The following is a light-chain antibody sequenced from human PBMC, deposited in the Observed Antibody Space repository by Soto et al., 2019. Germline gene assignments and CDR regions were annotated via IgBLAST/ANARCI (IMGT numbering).Light chain of an antibody. CDR1: QSISSW. CDR2: DAS. V-gene: IGKV1-5*01. Sequence: DIQMTQSPSTLSASVGDRVTITCRASQSISSWLAWYQKKPGKAPKLLIYDASSLESGVPSRFSDSGSGTEFTLTISSLQPDDFATYYCQQYNSYSWTFGQGTKVEIK. J-gene: IGKJ1*01. CDR3: QQYNSYSWT.